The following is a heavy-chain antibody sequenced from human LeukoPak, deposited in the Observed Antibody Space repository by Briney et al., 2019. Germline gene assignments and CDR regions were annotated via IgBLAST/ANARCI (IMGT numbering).Heavy chain of an antibody. V-gene: IGHV3-23*01. J-gene: IGHJ5*02. CDR1: GFIFSSYA. CDR3: AKLPREYCSSTSCPNWFDT. CDR2: LSASGGTT. D-gene: IGHD2-2*01. Sequence: GGSLRLSCAASGFIFSSYAMTWVRQAPGKGLEWVSALSASGGTTYYADSVKGRFTTSRDNSKNTLHLHMNSLRAEDTAVYYCAKLPREYCSSTSCPNWFDTWGQGTLVTVSS.